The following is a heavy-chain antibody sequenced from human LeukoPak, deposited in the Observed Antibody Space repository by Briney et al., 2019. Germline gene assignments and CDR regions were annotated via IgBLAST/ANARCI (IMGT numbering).Heavy chain of an antibody. CDR1: GFTFSKHA. V-gene: IGHV3-23*01. CDR2: ISISGDGT. J-gene: IGHJ4*02. D-gene: IGHD2-2*01. Sequence: GGSVRLSCAASGFTFSKHAMSWVRQAPGKGLEWVSVISISGDGTYYADSVKGRFTISRDNSKNTLYLQMKSLRAEDTAVYYCARDFYCSRTSCYAPSFDYWGQGTLVTVSS. CDR3: ARDFYCSRTSCYAPSFDY.